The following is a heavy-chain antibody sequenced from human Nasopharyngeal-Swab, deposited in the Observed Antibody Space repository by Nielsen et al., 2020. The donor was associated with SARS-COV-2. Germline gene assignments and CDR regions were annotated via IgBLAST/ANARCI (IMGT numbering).Heavy chain of an antibody. D-gene: IGHD6-19*01. V-gene: IGHV4-34*01. Sequence: SEPLSLTCAVYGGSFSGYYWSWIRQPPGKGLEWIGEINHSGGTNYNPSLKSRVTISRDTSKNQFSLRLTSVTAADTAVYYCARGGIGSGWNWFDPGGQGTLVTVSS. CDR2: INHSGGT. J-gene: IGHJ5*02. CDR3: ARGGIGSGWNWFDP. CDR1: GGSFSGYY.